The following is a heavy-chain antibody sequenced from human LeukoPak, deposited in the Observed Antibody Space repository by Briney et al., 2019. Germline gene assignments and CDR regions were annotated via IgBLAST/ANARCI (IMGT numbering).Heavy chain of an antibody. V-gene: IGHV3-23*01. CDR2: ISGRGGRT. D-gene: IGHD2-21*02. Sequence: GGSLRLSCAASGFTFSDFYMSWIRQAPGKGLEWVSGISGRGGRTYYADYVKGRFTISRDNSKNTLYLQMNSLRAEDTAVYYCAKEAYCGGDCSRWFDPWGQGTLVTVSS. J-gene: IGHJ5*02. CDR3: AKEAYCGGDCSRWFDP. CDR1: GFTFSDFY.